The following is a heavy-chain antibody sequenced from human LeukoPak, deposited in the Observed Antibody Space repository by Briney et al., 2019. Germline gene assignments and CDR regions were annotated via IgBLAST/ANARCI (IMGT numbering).Heavy chain of an antibody. D-gene: IGHD3-10*01. CDR1: GYSFTGYF. CDR2: INAGNGNT. J-gene: IGHJ5*02. V-gene: IGHV1-3*01. CDR3: ARGAMVRGVSNWFDP. Sequence: ASVKVSCKASGYSFTGYFMQWVRQAPGQGLEWMGWINAGNGNTKYSQKFQGRVTITRDTSASTAYMELSSLRSEDTAVYYCARGAMVRGVSNWFDPWGQGTLVTVSS.